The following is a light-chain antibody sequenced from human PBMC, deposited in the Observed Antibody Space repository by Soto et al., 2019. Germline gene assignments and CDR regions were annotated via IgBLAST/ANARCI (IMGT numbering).Light chain of an antibody. CDR3: TSYTSSSTLV. J-gene: IGLJ2*01. V-gene: IGLV2-14*02. CDR1: SSDVGSYNL. CDR2: DVS. Sequence: QSALTQPASVSGSPGQSITISCTGTSSDVGSYNLVSWYQQHPGKAPKLMIYDVSNRPSGVSNRFSGSKSGNTASLTVSGLQAEDEADYYCTSYTSSSTLVFGGGTKVTVL.